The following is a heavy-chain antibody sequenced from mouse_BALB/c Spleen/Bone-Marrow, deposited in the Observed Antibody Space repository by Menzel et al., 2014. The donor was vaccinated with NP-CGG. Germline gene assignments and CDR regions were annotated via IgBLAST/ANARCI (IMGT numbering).Heavy chain of an antibody. J-gene: IGHJ1*01. Sequence: VQLQQSGPELVKPGASVKLSCKASGYSFTGYYMHWVKQSHGNSLDWIGYIYPYNGVSSYNQKFKGKATLTVDKASSPAYMELRSLTSDDSAVYCCECRGEYFDVWGAGTTVTVSS. CDR2: IYPYNGVS. CDR3: ECRGEYFDV. CDR1: GYSFTGYY. V-gene: IGHV1-31*01.